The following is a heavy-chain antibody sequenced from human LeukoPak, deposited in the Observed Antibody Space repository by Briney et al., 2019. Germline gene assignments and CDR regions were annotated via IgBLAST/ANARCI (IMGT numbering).Heavy chain of an antibody. CDR2: ISFHGTDS. J-gene: IGHJ4*02. V-gene: IGHV3-30*04. CDR3: AREGLHYDILTGYSAGFDY. D-gene: IGHD3-9*01. Sequence: GGSLRLSCAASGFTFIGYAIHWVRQAPGKGLEWVAVISFHGTDSFYADSVKGRFTISRDNSKNTLYLQMSSLRAEDTAVYYCAREGLHYDILTGYSAGFDYWGQGTLVTVSS. CDR1: GFTFIGYA.